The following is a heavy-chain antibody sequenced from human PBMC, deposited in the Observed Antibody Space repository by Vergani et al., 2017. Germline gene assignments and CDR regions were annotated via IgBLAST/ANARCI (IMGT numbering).Heavy chain of an antibody. J-gene: IGHJ5*02. CDR1: GFTFKNNT. CDR3: ASRVSANGGLDT. V-gene: IGHV3-21*02. CDR2: ISSSSAYL. Sequence: VQLVESGGGLVKPGGSLRLSCEGSGFTFKNNTMTWVRQAPGKGLEWVSSISSSSAYLHYADSVKGRFTIPRDNAKKSLFLQMNNLRADDRAVYYCASRVSANGGLDTWGQGTLVTVSS. D-gene: IGHD2-15*01.